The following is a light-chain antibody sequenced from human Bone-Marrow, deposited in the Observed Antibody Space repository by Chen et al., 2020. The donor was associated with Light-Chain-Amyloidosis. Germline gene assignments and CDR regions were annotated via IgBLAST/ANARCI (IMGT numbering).Light chain of an antibody. Sequence: DIVMTQTPLSLPVTPGEPASISCRSSQSLLDSDDGNTYLDWYLQKPGQSPQLLIYTISYRASGVPDRFSGSGSGTDFTLKISRVEAEDVGVYYCMQRIEFPCTFGQGTKLEIK. CDR3: MQRIEFPCT. CDR2: TIS. V-gene: IGKV2-40*01. CDR1: QSLLDSDDGNTY. J-gene: IGKJ2*02.